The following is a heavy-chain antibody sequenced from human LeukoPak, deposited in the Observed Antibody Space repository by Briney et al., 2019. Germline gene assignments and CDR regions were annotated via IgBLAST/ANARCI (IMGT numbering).Heavy chain of an antibody. D-gene: IGHD3-16*02. V-gene: IGHV3-11*01. J-gene: IGHJ4*02. CDR3: ARVKGSYPFDY. CDR2: ISTSGSSI. Sequence: GGSLRLSCAASGFSFSDYYMSWMRQAPGKGLEWVSYISTSGSSIYYADSVKGRFTISRDNAKKSLYLQMNSLRAEDTAVYYCARVKGSYPFDYWGQGTLVTVSS. CDR1: GFSFSDYY.